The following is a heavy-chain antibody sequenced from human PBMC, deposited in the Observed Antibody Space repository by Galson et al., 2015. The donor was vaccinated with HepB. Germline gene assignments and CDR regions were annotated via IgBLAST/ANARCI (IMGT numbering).Heavy chain of an antibody. CDR3: ARGGRYVDY. D-gene: IGHD3-16*01. CDR1: GFTFSTYW. Sequence: SLRLSCAASGFTFSTYWTHWVRQAPGRGLVWVSRITSDGSSTAHADSVKGRLTISRDNAKNTLYLQMNSLRAEDTAVYYCARGGRYVDYWGQGTLVTVSS. CDR2: ITSDGSST. J-gene: IGHJ4*02. V-gene: IGHV3-74*01.